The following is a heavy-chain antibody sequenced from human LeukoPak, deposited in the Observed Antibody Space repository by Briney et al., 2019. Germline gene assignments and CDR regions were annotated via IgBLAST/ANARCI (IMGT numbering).Heavy chain of an antibody. J-gene: IGHJ4*02. Sequence: SETLSLTCTVSGGSISSYYWSWIRQPPGKGLEWIGYIYYSGSTNYNPSLKSRVTMSVDTSKNQFSLKLSSVTAADTAVYYCARDQYYYDSSGYSTLDYWGQGTLVTVSS. CDR1: GGSISSYY. D-gene: IGHD3-22*01. CDR2: IYYSGST. CDR3: ARDQYYYDSSGYSTLDY. V-gene: IGHV4-59*12.